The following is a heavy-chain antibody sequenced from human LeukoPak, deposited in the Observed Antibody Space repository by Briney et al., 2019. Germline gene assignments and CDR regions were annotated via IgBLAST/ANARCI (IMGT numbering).Heavy chain of an antibody. D-gene: IGHD3-10*01. V-gene: IGHV5-51*01. CDR1: GYSFTNYW. J-gene: IGHJ4*02. CDR3: TRRGSGILAEF. CDR2: IFPGDSDN. Sequence: GESLKIFCRAAGYSFTNYWIVWGRQQAGKGVEGLGIIFPGDSDNRYNPSFQGQVTISVDKSINTAYLLWSSLQASDAAVYYCTRRGSGILAEFWGEGTLFTVSS.